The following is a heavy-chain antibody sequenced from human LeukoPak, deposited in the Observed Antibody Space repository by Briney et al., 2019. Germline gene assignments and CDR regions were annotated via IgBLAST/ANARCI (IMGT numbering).Heavy chain of an antibody. CDR1: GFTFSSYS. Sequence: GGSLRLSGAASGFTFSSYSMNWVRQAPGKGLEWVSSISSSSSYIYYADSVKGRFTISRDNAKNSLYLQMNSLRAEDTAVYYCARDSPTTVTTSDYWGQGTLVTVSS. D-gene: IGHD4-17*01. CDR2: ISSSSSYI. V-gene: IGHV3-21*01. CDR3: ARDSPTTVTTSDY. J-gene: IGHJ4*02.